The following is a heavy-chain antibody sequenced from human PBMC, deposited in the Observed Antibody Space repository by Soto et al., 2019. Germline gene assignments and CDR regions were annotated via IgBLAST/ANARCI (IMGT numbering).Heavy chain of an antibody. Sequence: ASVKVSCKASGYTFTSSDINWVLQATGQGLEWMGWMNPNSGNTGYAQKFQGRCTMTRNTSISTAYMELSSLRSEDTAVYYCARGGDITMFGVVINYYYYYGMDVWGQGTTVTVSS. CDR2: MNPNSGNT. V-gene: IGHV1-8*01. J-gene: IGHJ6*02. CDR1: GYTFTSSD. D-gene: IGHD3-3*01. CDR3: ARGGDITMFGVVINYYYYYGMDV.